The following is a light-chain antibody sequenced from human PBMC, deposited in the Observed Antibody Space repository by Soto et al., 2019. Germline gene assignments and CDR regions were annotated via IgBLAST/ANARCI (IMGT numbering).Light chain of an antibody. CDR3: QQYAGSPRT. Sequence: EIVLTQSPPTLSVSPGERGTLSCRASQNLGTLYLAWFQQKSGQAPRLLIYSASRRATGIPDRFTGSGSGTDFTLTINRVEPEDFAVYFCQQYAGSPRTFGQGTKVDIK. CDR2: SAS. CDR1: QNLGTLY. V-gene: IGKV3-20*01. J-gene: IGKJ1*01.